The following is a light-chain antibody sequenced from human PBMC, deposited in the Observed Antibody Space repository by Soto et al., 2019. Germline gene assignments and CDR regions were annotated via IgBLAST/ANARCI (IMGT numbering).Light chain of an antibody. J-gene: IGKJ5*01. CDR3: QQYNTSSA. V-gene: IGKV1-5*01. CDR1: QNIRNW. CDR2: AAS. Sequence: GDSVAITFLESQNIRNWLAWYQQKPGKAPNPLIYAASSLKSGVPARFSGSGSGTEFTLTISRLQPDDFATYYCQQYNTSSAFGQGTRLEI.